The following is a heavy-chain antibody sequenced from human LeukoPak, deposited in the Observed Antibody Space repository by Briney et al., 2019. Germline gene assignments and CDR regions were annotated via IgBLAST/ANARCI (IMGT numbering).Heavy chain of an antibody. CDR2: IKSKTDGETT. CDR1: GFTFSNAW. J-gene: IGHJ3*02. CDR3: TTDPITIFGVVTPTDDAFDI. Sequence: GGSLRLSCAASGFTFSNAWMSWVRQAPGKGLEWVGRIKSKTDGETTDYAAPVKGRFTISRDDSKNMLYLQMNSLKTEDTAVYYCTTDPITIFGVVTPTDDAFDIWGQGTMVTVSS. V-gene: IGHV3-15*01. D-gene: IGHD3-3*01.